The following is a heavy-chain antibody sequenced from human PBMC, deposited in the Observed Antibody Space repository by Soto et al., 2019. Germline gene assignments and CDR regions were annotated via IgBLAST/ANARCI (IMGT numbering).Heavy chain of an antibody. V-gene: IGHV3-30-3*01. J-gene: IGHJ6*02. CDR2: ISYDGSFK. D-gene: IGHD3-22*01. CDR3: AREGLDYYDSSGPSGV. Sequence: GGSLRLSCAASGFTFRSYAMHWVRQAPGKGLEWVALISYDGSFKYYADSVRGRFTISRDNSKNTLYLQMNSLRAEDTAMYYCAREGLDYYDSSGPSGVWGQGTTVTVSS. CDR1: GFTFRSYA.